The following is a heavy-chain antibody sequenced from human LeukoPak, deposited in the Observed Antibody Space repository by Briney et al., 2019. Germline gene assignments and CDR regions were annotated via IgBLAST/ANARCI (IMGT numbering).Heavy chain of an antibody. Sequence: GESLKISCKGSGYRFGNYWIAWVRQMPGKGLESMGIIYPGDSDTRYSPSFQGQVTFSADKSISTAYLQWSSLKASDTAIFYCARSDSYSFDYWGQGTLVTVSS. CDR1: GYRFGNYW. J-gene: IGHJ4*02. CDR3: ARSDSYSFDY. CDR2: IYPGDSDT. V-gene: IGHV5-51*01.